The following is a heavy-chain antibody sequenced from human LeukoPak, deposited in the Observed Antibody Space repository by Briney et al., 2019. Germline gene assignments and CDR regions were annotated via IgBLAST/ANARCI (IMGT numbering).Heavy chain of an antibody. CDR2: IWYDGSNK. CDR3: AKVLSRYYYYYMDV. CDR1: GFTFSSYG. V-gene: IGHV3-33*06. Sequence: GRSLRLSCAASGFTFSSYGMHWVRQAPGKGLEWVAVIWYDGSNKYYADSVKGRFTISRDNSKNTLYLQMNSLRAEDTAVYYCAKVLSRYYYYYMDVWGKGTTVTVPS. J-gene: IGHJ6*03.